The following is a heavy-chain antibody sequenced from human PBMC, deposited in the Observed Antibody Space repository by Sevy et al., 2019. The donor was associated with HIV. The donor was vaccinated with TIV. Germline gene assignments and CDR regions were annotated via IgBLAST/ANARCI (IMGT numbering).Heavy chain of an antibody. CDR1: GGSISSGGYY. V-gene: IGHV4-31*03. D-gene: IGHD3-10*01. J-gene: IGHJ5*02. Sequence: SETLSLTCTVSGGSISSGGYYWSWIRQHPGKGLEWIGYIYYSGSTYYNPSLKSRVTISVDTSKNQFSLKLSSVTAADTAVYYCARDVGILWFGELFLGWFDPWGQGTLVTVSS. CDR2: IYYSGST. CDR3: ARDVGILWFGELFLGWFDP.